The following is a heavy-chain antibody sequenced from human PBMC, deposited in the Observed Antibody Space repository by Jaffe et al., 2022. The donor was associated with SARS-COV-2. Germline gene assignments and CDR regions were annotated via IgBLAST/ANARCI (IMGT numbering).Heavy chain of an antibody. Sequence: QVQLQESGPGLVNPSETLSLTCTVSGVSISDYYWSWIRQSPGRGLEWIGYVYYTGKINYNPSLTSRVTMSLDTSKNQYSLSLRFMTAADTAIYYCARVTRGDYGWFQWWGQGTRVTVSS. J-gene: IGHJ4*02. CDR2: VYYTGKI. CDR3: ARVTRGDYGWFQW. CDR1: GVSISDYY. V-gene: IGHV4-59*01. D-gene: IGHD4-17*01.